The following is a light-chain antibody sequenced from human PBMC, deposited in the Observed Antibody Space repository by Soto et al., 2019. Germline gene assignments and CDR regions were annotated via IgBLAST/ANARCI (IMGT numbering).Light chain of an antibody. V-gene: IGKV3-20*01. CDR2: GAS. J-gene: IGKJ5*01. Sequence: EIVLTQSPDTLSLSPGERATLSCRASESVTSSHLAWYQQKRGQAPRLLIYGASSRATDIPDRFSGSGSGTDFTLTISRLEPEDFAVYYRQHYGSSSNTFGQGTRLEIK. CDR3: QHYGSSSNT. CDR1: ESVTSSH.